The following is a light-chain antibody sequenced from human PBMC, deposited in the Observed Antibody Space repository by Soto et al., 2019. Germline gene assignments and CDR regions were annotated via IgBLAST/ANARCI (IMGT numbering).Light chain of an antibody. J-gene: IGKJ1*01. Sequence: EIVMTQSPATLSVSPGERDTLSCRASQSVSSNLAWYQQKPGQAPRLLIYGASTRATGIPARFSGSGSGTEFTLTISSLQSEDFAVYYCQQYNNWSRTFGQGTKV. CDR3: QQYNNWSRT. CDR1: QSVSSN. V-gene: IGKV3-15*01. CDR2: GAS.